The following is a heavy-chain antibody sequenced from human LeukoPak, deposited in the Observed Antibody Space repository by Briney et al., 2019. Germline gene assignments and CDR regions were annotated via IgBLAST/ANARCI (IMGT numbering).Heavy chain of an antibody. CDR3: ARVGTTVTVDY. CDR2: IYHSGST. J-gene: IGHJ4*02. D-gene: IGHD4-17*01. CDR1: GYSISSGYY. V-gene: IGHV4-38-2*02. Sequence: NPSETLSLTCTVSGYSISSGYYWGWIRQPPGKGLEWIGSIYHSGSTYYNPSLKSRVTISVDTSKNQFSLKLSSVTAADTAVYYCARVGTTVTVDYWGQGTLVTVSS.